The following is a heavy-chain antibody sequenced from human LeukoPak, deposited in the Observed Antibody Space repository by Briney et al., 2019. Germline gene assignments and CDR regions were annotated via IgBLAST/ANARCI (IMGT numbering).Heavy chain of an antibody. D-gene: IGHD2-15*01. CDR2: IYHSGST. J-gene: IGHJ6*03. CDR1: GYSISSGYY. CDR3: ARDRGPGNCSGGSCYPGFGYYYMDV. V-gene: IGHV4-38-2*02. Sequence: PSETLSLTCTVSGYSISSGYYWGWIRQPPGKGLEWIGSIYHSGSTYYNPSLKSRVTISVDTSKNQFSLKLSSVTAADTAVYYCARDRGPGNCSGGSCYPGFGYYYMDVWGKGTTVTVSS.